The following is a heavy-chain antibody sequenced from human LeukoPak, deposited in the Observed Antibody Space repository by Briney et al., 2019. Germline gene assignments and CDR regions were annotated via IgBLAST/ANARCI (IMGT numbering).Heavy chain of an antibody. J-gene: IGHJ4*02. CDR3: ARDGSGSSSPGFDY. D-gene: IGHD6-6*01. V-gene: IGHV4-59*11. Sequence: PSETLSLTCTVSGGSISSHYWSWIRQPPGKGLEWIGYIYYSGSTNYNPSLKSRVTISVDTSKNQFSLKLSSVTAADTAVYYCARDGSGSSSPGFDYWGQGTLVTVPS. CDR2: IYYSGST. CDR1: GGSISSHY.